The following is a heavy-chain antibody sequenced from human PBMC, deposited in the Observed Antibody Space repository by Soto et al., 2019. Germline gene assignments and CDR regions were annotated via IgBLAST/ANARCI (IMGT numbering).Heavy chain of an antibody. V-gene: IGHV1-2*04. J-gene: IGHJ4*01. D-gene: IGHD2-15*01. CDR1: GYTFAGYY. CDR2: INPNSGGT. Sequence: ASVKVSCKASGYTFAGYYMHWVRQAPGQGLEWMGWINPNSGGTNYAQKFQGWVTMTRDTSISKAYMELSRLRSDDTAVYYCARDGPDSEPCSGGSCRDYYFVYWGQGTLVTVSS. CDR3: ARDGPDSEPCSGGSCRDYYFVY.